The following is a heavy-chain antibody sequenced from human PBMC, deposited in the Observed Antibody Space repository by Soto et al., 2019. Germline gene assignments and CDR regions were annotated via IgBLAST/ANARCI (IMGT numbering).Heavy chain of an antibody. J-gene: IGHJ6*02. V-gene: IGHV3-21*01. CDR3: ARDLRYCGGDCYSDYYYYGMDV. CDR1: GFTFSSYS. CDR2: ISSSSSYI. Sequence: PGGSLRLSCAASGFTFSSYSMNWVRQAPGKGLEWVSSISSSSSYIYYADSVKGRFTISRDNAKNSLYLQMNSLRAEDTAVCYCARDLRYCGGDCYSDYYYYGMDVWGQGTTVTVSS. D-gene: IGHD2-21*02.